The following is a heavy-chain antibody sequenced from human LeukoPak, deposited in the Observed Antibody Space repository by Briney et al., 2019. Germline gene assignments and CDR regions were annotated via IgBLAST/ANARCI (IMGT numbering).Heavy chain of an antibody. CDR1: GGPTTSYY. V-gene: IGHV4-59*01. CDR2: IYYSGST. CDR3: ARGGSSSNFYVY. J-gene: IGHJ4*02. Sequence: SETLSLTCTVSGGPTTSYYWSWIRQPPGKGLEWIGYIYYSGSTSYNPSLKSRVTISVDRSKNQFSLNLSSVTAADTAVYYCARGGSSSNFYVYWGQGTLVTVSS. D-gene: IGHD2-2*01.